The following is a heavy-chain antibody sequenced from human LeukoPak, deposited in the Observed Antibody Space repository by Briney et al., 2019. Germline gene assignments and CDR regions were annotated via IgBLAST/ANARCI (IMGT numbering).Heavy chain of an antibody. Sequence: SQTLSLTCTVSGGSINSGGYYWSWIRQHPGKGLEWIGYIYYSGNTYYNPSLKSRVTISVDTSKNQFSLKLSSVTAADTAVYYCARGYCTSSSCFARHWFDPWGQGTLVTVSS. V-gene: IGHV4-31*03. J-gene: IGHJ5*02. CDR2: IYYSGNT. D-gene: IGHD2-2*01. CDR1: GGSINSGGYY. CDR3: ARGYCTSSSCFARHWFDP.